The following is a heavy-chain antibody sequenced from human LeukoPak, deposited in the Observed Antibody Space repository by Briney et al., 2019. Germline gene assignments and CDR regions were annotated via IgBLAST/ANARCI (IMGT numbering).Heavy chain of an antibody. Sequence: TLSLTCTVSGGSITSGSYYWSWIRQPAGKGLEWIGRIYPTGSTSYNPSLKSRVTISVDTSTSQFSLKLSSVTAADTAVYYCARAVGSSESNWFDPWGQGTLATVSS. CDR2: IYPTGST. V-gene: IGHV4-61*02. D-gene: IGHD3-10*01. J-gene: IGHJ5*02. CDR3: ARAVGSSESNWFDP. CDR1: GGSITSGSYY.